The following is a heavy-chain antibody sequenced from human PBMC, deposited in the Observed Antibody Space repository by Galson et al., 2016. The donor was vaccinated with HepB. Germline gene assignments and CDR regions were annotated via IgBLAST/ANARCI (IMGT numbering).Heavy chain of an antibody. CDR1: GGSISSDYY. CDR3: ATGIAVAGKYYYYYMDV. J-gene: IGHJ6*03. CDR2: IYSSEGT. V-gene: IGHV4-39*01. D-gene: IGHD6-19*01. Sequence: SETLSLTCIVSGGSISSDYYWGWIRQPPGRGLEWIGSIYSSEGTYYNPSLKSRVTISVDTSKNQFSLRLNSVTAADTGVYYCATGIAVAGKYYYYYMDVWGKGTTVTVSS.